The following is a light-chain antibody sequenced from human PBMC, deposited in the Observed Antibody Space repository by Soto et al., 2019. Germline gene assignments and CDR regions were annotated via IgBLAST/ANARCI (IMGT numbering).Light chain of an antibody. V-gene: IGLV2-11*01. Sequence: QSVLTQPRSVSGSPGQSVTISCTGTSSDVGGHDYVSWYQQHPNKAPKLMIYDVSKRPSGVPDRFSGSKSGSTASLTISGLQAEDEADYYCCSYAGSYTWVFGGGTKVTVL. CDR1: SSDVGGHDY. J-gene: IGLJ3*02. CDR3: CSYAGSYTWV. CDR2: DVS.